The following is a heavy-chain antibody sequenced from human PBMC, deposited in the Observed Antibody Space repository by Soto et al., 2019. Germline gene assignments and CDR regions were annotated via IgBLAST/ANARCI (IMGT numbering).Heavy chain of an antibody. J-gene: IGHJ4*02. Sequence: PSETLSLTCTVSGGSISSYYWSWIRQPPGKGLEWIGYIYYSGSTNYNPSLKSRVTISVDTSKNQFSRKLSSVTAADTAVYYCARSVGYCSSTSCWGLDYWGQGTLVTVSS. CDR1: GGSISSYY. D-gene: IGHD2-2*01. CDR2: IYYSGST. CDR3: ARSVGYCSSTSCWGLDY. V-gene: IGHV4-59*01.